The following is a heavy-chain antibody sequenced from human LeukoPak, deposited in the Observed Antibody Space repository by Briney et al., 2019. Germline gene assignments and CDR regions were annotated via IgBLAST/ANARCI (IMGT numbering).Heavy chain of an antibody. V-gene: IGHV1-2*02. J-gene: IGHJ5*02. CDR1: GYTFTGYY. CDR3: ARDPIVGASWFDP. CDR2: INPNSGGT. Sequence: ASVKVSCKASGYTFTGYYMHWVRQAPGQGLEWMGWINPNSGGTNYAQKFQGRVTMTRDTSISTAYMELSRLRSDDTAVYYCARDPIVGASWFDPWGQGTLVTVSS. D-gene: IGHD1-26*01.